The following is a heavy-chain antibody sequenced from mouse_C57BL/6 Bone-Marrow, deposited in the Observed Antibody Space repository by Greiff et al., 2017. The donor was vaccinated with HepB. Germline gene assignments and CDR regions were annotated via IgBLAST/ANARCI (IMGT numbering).Heavy chain of an antibody. V-gene: IGHV1-64*01. CDR2: IHPNSGST. Sequence: VQLQQPGAELVKPGASVKLSCKASGYTFTSYWMHWVKQRPGQGLEWIGMIHPNSGSTNYNEKFKSKATLTVDKSSSTAYMQLSSLTSEDSAVYYCARELTGTGFAYWGQGTLVTVSA. D-gene: IGHD4-1*01. CDR1: GYTFTSYW. J-gene: IGHJ3*01. CDR3: ARELTGTGFAY.